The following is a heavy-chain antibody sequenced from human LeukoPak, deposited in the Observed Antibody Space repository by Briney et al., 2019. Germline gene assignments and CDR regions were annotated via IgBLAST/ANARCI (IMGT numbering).Heavy chain of an antibody. J-gene: IGHJ4*02. CDR3: ASSVLGYSSSWCTGLLG. Sequence: GASVKVSCKASGGTFSSYAISWVRQAPGQGLEWMGGIIPIFGTANYAQKFQGRVTITADESTSTAYMELSSLRSEDTAVYYCASSVLGYSSSWCTGLLGWGQGTLVTVSS. CDR1: GGTFSSYA. V-gene: IGHV1-69*13. D-gene: IGHD6-13*01. CDR2: IIPIFGTA.